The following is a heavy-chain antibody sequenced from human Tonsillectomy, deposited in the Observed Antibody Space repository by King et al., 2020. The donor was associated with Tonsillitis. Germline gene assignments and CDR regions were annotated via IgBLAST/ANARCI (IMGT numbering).Heavy chain of an antibody. Sequence: VQLQQWGAGLLKPSETLSLTCAVYGGSFSDYYCSWIRQPPGKGLEWSGEINHSGRTNYNPSLKSRVTISVDTSKNQFSLKLSSVTAADTAVYYCATRGVRSRFTYDYWGQGTLVTVSS. CDR3: ATRGVRSRFTYDY. CDR1: GGSFSDYY. J-gene: IGHJ4*02. CDR2: INHSGRT. D-gene: IGHD3-3*01. V-gene: IGHV4-34*01.